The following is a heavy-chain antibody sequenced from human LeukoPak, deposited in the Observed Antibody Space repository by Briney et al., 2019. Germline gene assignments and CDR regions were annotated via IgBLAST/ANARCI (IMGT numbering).Heavy chain of an antibody. J-gene: IGHJ3*01. Sequence: PGGSLRLSCAASGFTFSTYGMNWVRQAPGNGLEWVSGISPSGDITYYADSVMGRFSISRDNPKSTVSLQMSSLRAEDTALYYCVRDLHWGGFDVWGQGTMVTVSS. CDR1: GFTFSTYG. CDR3: VRDLHWGGFDV. V-gene: IGHV3-23*01. CDR2: ISPSGDIT. D-gene: IGHD7-27*01.